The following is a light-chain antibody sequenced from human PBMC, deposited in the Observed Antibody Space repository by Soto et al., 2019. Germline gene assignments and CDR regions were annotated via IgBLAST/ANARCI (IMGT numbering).Light chain of an antibody. J-gene: IGKJ5*01. CDR1: QSVSES. Sequence: IVLTQSPATLSLSPGERATLSCRASQSVSESLAWYQQKPGQAPRLLIYDVSYRATGIPVRFSGSGSGTDFTLTISSLEPEDFAVYYCQQRSDWRPITFGQGTRLEI. CDR2: DVS. V-gene: IGKV3-11*01. CDR3: QQRSDWRPIT.